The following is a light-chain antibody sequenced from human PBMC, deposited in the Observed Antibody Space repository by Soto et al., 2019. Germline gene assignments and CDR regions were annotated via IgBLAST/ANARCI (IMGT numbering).Light chain of an antibody. Sequence: EIVLTQSPATLSLSPGERATHSCGASQSVSSSDLAWYQQKPGLAPRLLIYDASSRATGIPDRFSGSGSGTDFTLTISRLEPEDFAVYYCQQYGSSLYTFGQGTKLEIK. CDR1: QSVSSSD. J-gene: IGKJ2*01. CDR3: QQYGSSLYT. CDR2: DAS. V-gene: IGKV3D-20*01.